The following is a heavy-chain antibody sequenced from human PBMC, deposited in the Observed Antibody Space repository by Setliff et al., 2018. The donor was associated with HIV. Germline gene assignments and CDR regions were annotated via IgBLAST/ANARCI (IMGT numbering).Heavy chain of an antibody. V-gene: IGHV1-2*06. J-gene: IGHJ6*03. CDR2: INPNSRGT. CDR3: ARGLDTAPYYMDV. CDR1: GYTFTGYF. Sequence: ASVKVSCKTSGYTFTGYFIHWVRQAPGQGLEWMGRINPNSRGTNYAQKFQGRVTMTMDTSISTAYMELSSLRSDDTAVYYCARGLDTAPYYMDVWGKGTTVTVSS. D-gene: IGHD5-18*01.